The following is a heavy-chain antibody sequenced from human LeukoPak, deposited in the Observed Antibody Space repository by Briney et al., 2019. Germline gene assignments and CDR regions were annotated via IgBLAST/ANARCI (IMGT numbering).Heavy chain of an antibody. D-gene: IGHD6-13*01. CDR3: ASSYSSSWYGAFDY. CDR2: IYSGGST. CDR1: GFTVSSNY. V-gene: IGHV3-53*01. J-gene: IGHJ4*02. Sequence: GGSLRLSCAASGFTVSSNYMSWVRQAPGKGLEWVSVIYSGGSTYYADSVKGRFTIPRDNSKNTLYLQMNSLRAEDTAVYYCASSYSSSWYGAFDYWGQGTLVTVSS.